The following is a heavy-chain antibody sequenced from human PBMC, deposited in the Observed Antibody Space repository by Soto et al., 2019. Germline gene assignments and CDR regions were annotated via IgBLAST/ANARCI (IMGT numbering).Heavy chain of an antibody. J-gene: IGHJ5*02. V-gene: IGHV4-34*01. CDR2: INHSGST. CDR3: ARGRGTMVRGVTNWFDP. D-gene: IGHD3-10*01. Sequence: QVQLQQWGAGLLKPSETLSLTCAVYGGSFSGYYWSWIRQPPGKGLEWIGEINHSGSTNYNPSLKSRVTISVDTSKNQFSLKLSSVTAADTAVYYCARGRGTMVRGVTNWFDPWGQGTLVTVSS. CDR1: GGSFSGYY.